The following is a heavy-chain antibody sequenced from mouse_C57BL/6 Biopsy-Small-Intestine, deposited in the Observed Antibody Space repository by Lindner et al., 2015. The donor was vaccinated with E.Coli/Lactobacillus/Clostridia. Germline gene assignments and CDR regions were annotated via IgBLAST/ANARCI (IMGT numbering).Heavy chain of an antibody. CDR3: TRYYYGFDF. D-gene: IGHD1-1*01. V-gene: IGHV14-1*01. Sequence: VQLQESGAEPVRPGASVKLSCTASGFNIKDYYMHWVKQRPEQGLEWIGRIDPEDGNSVYAPKFQGKATLTADTSSNTAYLQLNSLTSEDTAVYYCTRYYYGFDFWGQGTTLTVSS. CDR1: GFNIKDYY. J-gene: IGHJ2*01. CDR2: IDPEDGNS.